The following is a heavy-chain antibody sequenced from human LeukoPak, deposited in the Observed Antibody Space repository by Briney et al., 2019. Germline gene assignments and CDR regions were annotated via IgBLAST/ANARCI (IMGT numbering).Heavy chain of an antibody. CDR1: GFTFSSYA. J-gene: IGHJ5*02. CDR3: AKESPVAATGRSWFDP. V-gene: IGHV3-23*01. Sequence: PGGSLRLSCAASGFTFSSYAMSWVRQAPGEGLEWVSTITGSGGNTYYADSVKGGFTISRDNSKNTLYLQMNSLRAEDTAIYYSAKESPVAATGRSWFDPWGQGTLVTVSS. CDR2: ITGSGGNT. D-gene: IGHD6-13*01.